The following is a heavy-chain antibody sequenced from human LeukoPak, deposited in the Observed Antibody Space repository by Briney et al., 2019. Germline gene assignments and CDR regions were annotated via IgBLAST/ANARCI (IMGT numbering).Heavy chain of an antibody. J-gene: IGHJ5*02. CDR2: GNPNSGNT. CDR1: GYTFTSYD. Sequence: RASVKVSCKASGYTFTSYDINWVRQATGQGREWMGWGNPNSGNTGYAQKFQGGVTMTRNTSISTAYMELSSQRSEDTAVYYCAKGRLRGGFVPWGQGTLVTVSS. CDR3: AKGRLRGGFVP. D-gene: IGHD3-10*01. V-gene: IGHV1-8*01.